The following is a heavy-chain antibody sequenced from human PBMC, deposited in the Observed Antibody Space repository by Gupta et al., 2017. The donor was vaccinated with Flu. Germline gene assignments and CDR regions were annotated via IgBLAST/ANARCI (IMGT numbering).Heavy chain of an antibody. CDR3: ARGSLGGYYYGGY. D-gene: IGHD3-22*01. J-gene: IGHJ4*02. CDR2: TSLDGMKK. V-gene: IGHV3-30*04. CDR1: GFTFSRYA. Sequence: RPLRPSCAASGFTFSRYAMHWIRQAPGKGLEWVAVTSLDGMKKDYADSVKGRFTISRDNSKNTLYLQMNSLRADDTAVYYCARGSLGGYYYGGYWGQGTLVTVSS.